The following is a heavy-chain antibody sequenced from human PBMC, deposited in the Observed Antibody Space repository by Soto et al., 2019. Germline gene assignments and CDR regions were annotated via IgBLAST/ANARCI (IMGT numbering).Heavy chain of an antibody. D-gene: IGHD1-26*01. Sequence: LRLSCAASGFTFSDYYMSWIRQAPGKGLEWVSYISSSSSYTNYADSVKGRFTISRDNAKNSLYLQMNSLRAEDTAVYYCARDVGPGDYGMDVWGQGTTVTVSS. V-gene: IGHV3-11*06. CDR1: GFTFSDYY. CDR2: ISSSSSYT. CDR3: ARDVGPGDYGMDV. J-gene: IGHJ6*02.